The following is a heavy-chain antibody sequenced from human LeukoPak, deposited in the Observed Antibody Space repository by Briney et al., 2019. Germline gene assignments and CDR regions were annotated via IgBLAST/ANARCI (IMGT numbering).Heavy chain of an antibody. V-gene: IGHV3-53*01. J-gene: IGHJ4*02. Sequence: PGGSLRLSCVVSGFTFSNNYMSWVRQAPGEGLEWVSVIYSGDNTYYADSVKGRFTISRDNSKNTLYLQMNSLRAEDTAVYYCAREASGSFFANWGQGTLVTVSS. CDR1: GFTFSNNY. D-gene: IGHD1-26*01. CDR3: AREASGSFFAN. CDR2: IYSGDNT.